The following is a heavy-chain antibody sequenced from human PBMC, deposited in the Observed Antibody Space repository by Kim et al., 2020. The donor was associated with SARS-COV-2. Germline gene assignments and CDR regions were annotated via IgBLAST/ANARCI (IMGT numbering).Heavy chain of an antibody. CDR3: TRDGGEVGAPEGYYGMDV. V-gene: IGHV3-49*03. D-gene: IGHD1-26*01. J-gene: IGHJ6*02. CDR2: IRSKAYGGTT. CDR1: GFTFGDYA. Sequence: GGSLRLSCTASGFTFGDYAMSWFRQAPGKGLEWVGFIRSKAYGGTTEYAASVKSRFTISRDDSKSIAYLQMNSLKTEDTAVYYCTRDGGEVGAPEGYYGMDVWGQGTTVTVSS.